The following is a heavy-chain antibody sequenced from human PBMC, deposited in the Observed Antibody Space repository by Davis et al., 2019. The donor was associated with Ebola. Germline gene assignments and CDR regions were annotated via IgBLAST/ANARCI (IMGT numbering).Heavy chain of an antibody. CDR1: GGTFSSYA. V-gene: IGHV1-46*01. J-gene: IGHJ4*02. Sequence: ASVKVSCKASGGTFSSYAISWVRQAPGQGLEWMGIINPSGGSTSYAQKFQGRVTMTRDTSTSTVYMELSSLRSEDTAVYYCARGYGDYWGQGTLVTVSS. CDR2: INPSGGST. CDR3: ARGYGDY. D-gene: IGHD4-17*01.